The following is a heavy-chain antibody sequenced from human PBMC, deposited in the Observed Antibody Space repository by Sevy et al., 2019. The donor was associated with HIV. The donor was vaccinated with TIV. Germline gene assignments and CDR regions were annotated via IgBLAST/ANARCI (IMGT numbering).Heavy chain of an antibody. Sequence: GGSLRLSCAVSGFGFDSYGMTWVRQAPGKGLEWVSGISGSGTRTYYADSVKGRFSISRDNSKNRLYLQMNSLRSEDTAIDYCAEGGGGHYDPDEIGYYFYYYNMDVWGKGTTVTVSS. CDR2: ISGSGTRT. CDR3: AEGGGGHYDPDEIGYYFYYYNMDV. J-gene: IGHJ6*03. V-gene: IGHV3-23*01. D-gene: IGHD3-22*01. CDR1: GFGFDSYG.